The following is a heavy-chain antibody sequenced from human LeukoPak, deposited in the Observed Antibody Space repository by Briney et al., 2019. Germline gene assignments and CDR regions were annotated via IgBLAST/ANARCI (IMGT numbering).Heavy chain of an antibody. CDR2: INPSGGST. CDR3: ARGSGIVATIIQLYDY. CDR1: GYTFTSYY. J-gene: IGHJ4*02. V-gene: IGHV1-46*01. D-gene: IGHD5-12*01. Sequence: ASVKVSCKASGYTFTSYYMHWVRQAPGQGLEWMGIINPSGGSTSYAQKFQGGVTMTRDTSTSTVYMELSSLRSEDTAVYYCARGSGIVATIIQLYDYWGQGTLVTVSS.